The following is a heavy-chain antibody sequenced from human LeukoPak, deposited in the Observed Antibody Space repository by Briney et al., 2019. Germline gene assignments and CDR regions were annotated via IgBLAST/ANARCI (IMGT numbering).Heavy chain of an antibody. J-gene: IGHJ6*04. D-gene: IGHD5-18*01. CDR1: GGSISGYY. V-gene: IGHV4-59*12. Sequence: SETLSLTCTVSGGSISGYYWIWIRQPPGKGLEWIGYIYYSGSTTYNPSLKSRLTISVDTSKNQFSLKLSSVTAADTAVYYCARKRRGYSYDVWGKGTTVTVSS. CDR3: ARKRRGYSYDV. CDR2: IYYSGST.